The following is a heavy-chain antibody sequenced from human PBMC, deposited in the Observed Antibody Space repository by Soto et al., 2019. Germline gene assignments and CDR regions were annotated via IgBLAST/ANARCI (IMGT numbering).Heavy chain of an antibody. V-gene: IGHV5-51*01. CDR2: IYPKDSDL. CDR1: PSNFNDFW. CDR3: ARIPGVYTGTYHGLGP. Sequence: GESLKISCKGSPSNFNDFWIAWVRQVPGKGLEWMGIIYPKDSDLRYSPSFQGQVTISADLSISTVYLQWTSLKASDTATYYCARIPGVYTGTYHGLGPWGQGTLVTVSS. J-gene: IGHJ5*02. D-gene: IGHD1-26*01.